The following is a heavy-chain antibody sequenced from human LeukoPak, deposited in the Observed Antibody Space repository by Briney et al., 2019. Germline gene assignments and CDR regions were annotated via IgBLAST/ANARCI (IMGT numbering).Heavy chain of an antibody. D-gene: IGHD6-25*01. CDR2: INHSGRT. V-gene: IGHV4-34*01. CDR3: ARARQVGYYFDS. CDR1: GGSLSGYY. J-gene: IGHJ4*02. Sequence: PSETLSLPCAVYGGSLSGYYWSWIRQPPGKGLEWIGEINHSGRTNYNTSLESRVTISVDTSKNQFSLKLTSVTAADTAVYYCARARQVGYYFDSWGQGSLVTVSS.